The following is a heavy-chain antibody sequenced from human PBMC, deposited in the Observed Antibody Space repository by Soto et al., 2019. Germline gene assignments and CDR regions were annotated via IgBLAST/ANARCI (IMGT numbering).Heavy chain of an antibody. Sequence: SETLSLTCTVSGGSISSYYWSWIRQPPGKGLEWIGYIYYSGSTNYNPSLKSRVTISVDTSKNQFSLKLSSVTAADTAVYYCARDPGGVPEPGIAVAGTGYWFDPWGQGTLVTV. CDR1: GGSISSYY. D-gene: IGHD6-19*01. CDR2: IYYSGST. J-gene: IGHJ5*02. CDR3: ARDPGGVPEPGIAVAGTGYWFDP. V-gene: IGHV4-59*01.